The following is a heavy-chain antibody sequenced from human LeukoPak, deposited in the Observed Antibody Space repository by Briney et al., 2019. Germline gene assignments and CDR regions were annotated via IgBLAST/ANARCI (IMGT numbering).Heavy chain of an antibody. J-gene: IGHJ4*02. CDR1: GGSISSYY. D-gene: IGHD3-10*01. V-gene: IGHV4-59*01. Sequence: PSETLSLTCTVSGGSISSYYWSWIRQPPGKGLEWIGYIYYSGSTNYNPSLKGRVTISVDTSKNQFSLKLSSVTAADTAVYYCARVDLWFGELSGFDYWGQGTLVTVSS. CDR3: ARVDLWFGELSGFDY. CDR2: IYYSGST.